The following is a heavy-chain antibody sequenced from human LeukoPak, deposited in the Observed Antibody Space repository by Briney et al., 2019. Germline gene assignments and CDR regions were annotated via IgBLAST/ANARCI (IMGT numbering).Heavy chain of an antibody. D-gene: IGHD5-24*01. J-gene: IGHJ4*02. Sequence: ASVNVSCKASGYTFTSYGISWVRQAPGQGLEWMGWISAYNGNTNYAQKLQGRVTMTTDTSTSTAYMEMRSPRSDDTAVYYCARDRGDGYNYYFDYWGQGTLVTVSS. V-gene: IGHV1-18*01. CDR1: GYTFTSYG. CDR3: ARDRGDGYNYYFDY. CDR2: ISAYNGNT.